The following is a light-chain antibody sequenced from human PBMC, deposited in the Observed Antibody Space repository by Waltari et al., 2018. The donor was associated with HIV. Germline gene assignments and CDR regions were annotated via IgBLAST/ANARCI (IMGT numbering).Light chain of an antibody. CDR2: DAS. Sequence: IVMTQSPATLSLSPGERASLSCRASQSVSSNLAWYQQKLGQAPRLLIYDASTRATGIPVRFSGSGSGTEFTLTISSLQSEDFAVYYCQQYNNWQGTFGQGTKLGIK. V-gene: IGKV3-15*01. J-gene: IGKJ2*02. CDR1: QSVSSN. CDR3: QQYNNWQGT.